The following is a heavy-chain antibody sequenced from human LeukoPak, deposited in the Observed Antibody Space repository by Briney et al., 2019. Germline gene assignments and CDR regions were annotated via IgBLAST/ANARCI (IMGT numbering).Heavy chain of an antibody. Sequence: PGGSLRLSCAASGSTFSSYSMNWVRQAPGKGLEWVSYISSSSSTIYYADSVKGRFTISRDNAKNSLYLQMNSLRAKDTAVYYCARLAYCGGDCYSSAFDIWGQGTMVTVSS. V-gene: IGHV3-48*01. CDR1: GSTFSSYS. CDR2: ISSSSSTI. D-gene: IGHD2-21*02. J-gene: IGHJ3*02. CDR3: ARLAYCGGDCYSSAFDI.